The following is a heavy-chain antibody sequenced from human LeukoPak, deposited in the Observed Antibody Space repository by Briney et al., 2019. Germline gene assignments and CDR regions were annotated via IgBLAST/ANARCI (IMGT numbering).Heavy chain of an antibody. Sequence: GGSLRLSCAASGFTFSSYAMSWVRQVPGKGLEWVGFIRSKAYGGTTKNAASVKGRFTISRDDSRSIAYLQMNSLKTEDTAVYYCTRRYNYDSSGYYYVRDAFDIWGQGTMVTVSS. D-gene: IGHD3-22*01. V-gene: IGHV3-49*04. J-gene: IGHJ3*02. CDR2: IRSKAYGGTT. CDR3: TRRYNYDSSGYYYVRDAFDI. CDR1: GFTFSSYA.